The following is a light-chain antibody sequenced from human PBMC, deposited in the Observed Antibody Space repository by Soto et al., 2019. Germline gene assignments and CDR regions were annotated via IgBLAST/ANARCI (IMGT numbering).Light chain of an antibody. CDR1: QSITYW. CDR3: QQYSGPRT. V-gene: IGKV1-5*01. J-gene: IGKJ1*01. Sequence: DIQMTQSPSTLSASVGDRVTITCQASQSITYWLAWYQQKLGSAPKLLIYDASNLENGVPSRFSGSGSGTHFTFHISSLRPDDVATYYCQQYSGPRTFGQGTKVEI. CDR2: DAS.